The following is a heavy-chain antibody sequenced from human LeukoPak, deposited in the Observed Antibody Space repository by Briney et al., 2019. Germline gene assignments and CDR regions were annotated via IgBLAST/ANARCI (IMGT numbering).Heavy chain of an antibody. CDR3: APGERITGISQGFRIFDP. CDR2: ISYDGSNK. D-gene: IGHD3-3*01. CDR1: GFTFSSYG. V-gene: IGHV3-30*03. Sequence: GGSLRLSCAASGFTFSSYGMHWVRQAPGKGLEWVAVISYDGSNKYYADSVKGRFTISRDNSKNTLYLQMNSLRAEDTAVYYCAPGERITGISQGFRIFDPWGQGTLVTVSS. J-gene: IGHJ5*02.